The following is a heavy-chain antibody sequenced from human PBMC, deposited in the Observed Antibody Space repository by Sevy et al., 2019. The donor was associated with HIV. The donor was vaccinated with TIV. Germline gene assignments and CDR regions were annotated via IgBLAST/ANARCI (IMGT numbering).Heavy chain of an antibody. J-gene: IGHJ4*02. CDR2: IKQDGSEK. D-gene: IGHD5-12*01. CDR3: VRHSWLRPSNSPYYFDF. CDR1: GFTLRDHW. Sequence: GGSLRLSCTASGFTLRDHWMTWVRQAPGQGLQWVANIKQDGSEKYYVDSVKGRCPISRDNAKKSLYLQMDSLRAEDTVAYYCVRHSWLRPSNSPYYFDFWGQGTLVTVPS. V-gene: IGHV3-7*03.